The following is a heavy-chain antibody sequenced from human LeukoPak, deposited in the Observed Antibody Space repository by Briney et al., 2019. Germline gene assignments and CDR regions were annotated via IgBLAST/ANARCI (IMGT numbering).Heavy chain of an antibody. D-gene: IGHD6-6*01. Sequence: PGGPLRLSCTASGFSFSGHWMHWARQLPGKGLVWVSRISPTGSTTSYADSVKGRFTVSRDNAKNTLYLQVNNLRAEDTAVYYCARGPNSSWSGLDFWGQGTLLTVSS. J-gene: IGHJ4*02. CDR3: ARGPNSSWSGLDF. CDR1: GFSFSGHW. V-gene: IGHV3-74*01. CDR2: ISPTGSTT.